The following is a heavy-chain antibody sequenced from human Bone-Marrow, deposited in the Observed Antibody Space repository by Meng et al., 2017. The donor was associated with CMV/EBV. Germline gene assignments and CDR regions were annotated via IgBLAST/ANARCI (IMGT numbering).Heavy chain of an antibody. CDR2: IRYDGSNK. CDR3: TGAVGSQRPLDY. Sequence: LSLTCAASGFTFSSYGMHWVRQAPGKGLEWVAFIRYDGSNKYYADSVKGRFTISRDNSKNTLYLQMNSLRAEDTAVYYCTGAVGSQRPLDYWGQGTLVTVSS. J-gene: IGHJ4*02. D-gene: IGHD6-25*01. CDR1: GFTFSSYG. V-gene: IGHV3-33*01.